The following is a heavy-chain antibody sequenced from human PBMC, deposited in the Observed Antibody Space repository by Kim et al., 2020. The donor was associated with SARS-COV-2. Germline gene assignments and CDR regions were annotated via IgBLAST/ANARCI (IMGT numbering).Heavy chain of an antibody. V-gene: IGHV3-23*01. D-gene: IGHD3-3*01. CDR2: ISGRGEKT. J-gene: IGHJ3*02. Sequence: GGSLRLSCETSGFIFNNYAMSWFRQAPGKGLEWVSGISGRGEKTYYADSVKGRFTLSRDSAKNTLFLQMNSLRAEDTAVYFCARVVSGQNVGEDAFAIWG. CDR3: ARVVSGQNVGEDAFAI. CDR1: GFIFNNYA.